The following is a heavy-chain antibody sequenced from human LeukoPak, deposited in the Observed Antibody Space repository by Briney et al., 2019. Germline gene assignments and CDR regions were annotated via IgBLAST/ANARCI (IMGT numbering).Heavy chain of an antibody. V-gene: IGHV1-2*02. CDR2: ISPNSGDT. J-gene: IGHJ5*02. D-gene: IGHD6-19*01. CDR1: GYTFTGYY. CDR3: ARDSSGFDP. Sequence: GASVKVSCKASGYTFTGYYIHWVRQAPGQGPEWMGWISPNSGDTHFAQKFQGRVTVTRDTSISTVYMELSSLRSDDTAFYYCARDSSGFDPWGQGTLVTVSS.